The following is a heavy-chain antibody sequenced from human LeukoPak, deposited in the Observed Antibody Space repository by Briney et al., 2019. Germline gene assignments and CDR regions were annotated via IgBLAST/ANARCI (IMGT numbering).Heavy chain of an antibody. CDR2: IYYSGST. Sequence: SETLSLTCAVYGGSFSGYYWSWIRQPPGKGLEWIGSIYYSGSTYYNPSLKSRVTISVDTSKNQFSLKLSSVTAADTAVYYCATDYYGSGSYYNWGQGTLVTVSS. D-gene: IGHD3-10*01. J-gene: IGHJ4*02. CDR1: GGSFSGYY. V-gene: IGHV4-34*01. CDR3: ATDYYGSGSYYN.